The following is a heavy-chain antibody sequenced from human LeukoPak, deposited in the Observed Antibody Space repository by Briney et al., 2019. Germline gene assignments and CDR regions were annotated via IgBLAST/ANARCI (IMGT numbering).Heavy chain of an antibody. V-gene: IGHV3-23*01. CDR1: GFTFSSYA. CDR3: AKDLTGYYDSSGYLF. CDR2: ISGSGGST. D-gene: IGHD3-22*01. Sequence: GGSLRLSCAASGFTFSSYAMSWVRQAPGKGLEWVSAISGSGGSTYYADSVKGRFTISRDNSKNTLYLQMNSLRAEDTAVYYCAKDLTGYYDSSGYLFWGQGTLVTVSS. J-gene: IGHJ4*02.